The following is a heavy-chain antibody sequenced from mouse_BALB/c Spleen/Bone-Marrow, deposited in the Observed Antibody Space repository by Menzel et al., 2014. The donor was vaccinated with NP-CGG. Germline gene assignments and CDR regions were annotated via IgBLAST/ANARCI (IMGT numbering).Heavy chain of an antibody. V-gene: IGHV1-9*01. D-gene: IGHD2-14*01. CDR3: ARGTYRYYFDY. CDR2: ILPGSGTT. J-gene: IGHJ2*01. CDR1: GYTFSSYW. Sequence: VMLVESGAELMKPGASVKISCKATGYTFSSYWIGWVKQRPGHGLEWIGEILPGSGTTNYNEKFKGKATFTADTSSNTAYMQLSSLTSEDSAVYYCARGTYRYYFDYWGQGTTLTVSS.